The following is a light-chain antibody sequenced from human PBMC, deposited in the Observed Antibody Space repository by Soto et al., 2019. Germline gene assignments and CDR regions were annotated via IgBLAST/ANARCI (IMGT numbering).Light chain of an antibody. CDR1: QSVNSNS. CDR2: GAS. Sequence: IVLTQSPGTLSVSPGDRVTLSCRASQSVNSNSLAWYQQKPGQAPRVLIYGASTRATGIPDRFSGSGSGTDFTLTISRLEPEDFAVYYCQQYGSSGTSGQGTKVDIK. V-gene: IGKV3-20*01. CDR3: QQYGSSGT. J-gene: IGKJ1*01.